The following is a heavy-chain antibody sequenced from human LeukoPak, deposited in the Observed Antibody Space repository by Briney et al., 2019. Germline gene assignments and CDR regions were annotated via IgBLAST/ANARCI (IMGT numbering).Heavy chain of an antibody. CDR1: GFTFDDYA. CDR3: TKGAMTTVTTGLAQSHTTDY. J-gene: IGHJ4*02. Sequence: GRSLRLSCAASGFTFDDYAMHWVRQAPGKGLEWVSGITWNSGSIGYADSVKGRFTISRDNAKNSLYLQINSLRAEDTALYYCTKGAMTTVTTGLAQSHTTDYWGQGTLVTVSS. V-gene: IGHV3-9*01. D-gene: IGHD4-17*01. CDR2: ITWNSGSI.